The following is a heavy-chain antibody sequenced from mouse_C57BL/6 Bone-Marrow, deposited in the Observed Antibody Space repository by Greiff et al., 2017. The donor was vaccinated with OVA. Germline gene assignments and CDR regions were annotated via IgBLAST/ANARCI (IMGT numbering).Heavy chain of an antibody. D-gene: IGHD1-1*01. CDR2: IRNKANGYTT. V-gene: IGHV7-3*01. CDR1: GFTFTDYY. CDR3: ARFGYGSSPYYYAMDY. Sequence: EVNVVESGGGLVQPGGSLSLSCAASGFTFTDYYMSWVRQPPGKALEWLGFIRNKANGYTTEYSASVKGRFTISRDNSQSILYLQMNALRAEDSATYYCARFGYGSSPYYYAMDYWGQGTSVTVSS. J-gene: IGHJ4*01.